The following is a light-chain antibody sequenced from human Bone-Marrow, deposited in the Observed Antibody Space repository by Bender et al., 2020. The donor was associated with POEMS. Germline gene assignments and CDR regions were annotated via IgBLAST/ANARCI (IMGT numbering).Light chain of an antibody. CDR1: SSNIGNHG. Sequence: TQPPSLSEAPRQRVTISCSGSSSNIGNHGVNWYQQLPGTAPKVLIYDNDQRPSGVPDRFSGSKSGTSASLDISGLRSDDEADYFCAALDERLRGPVFGGGTKLTV. V-gene: IGLV1-36*01. J-gene: IGLJ2*01. CDR2: DND. CDR3: AALDERLRGPV.